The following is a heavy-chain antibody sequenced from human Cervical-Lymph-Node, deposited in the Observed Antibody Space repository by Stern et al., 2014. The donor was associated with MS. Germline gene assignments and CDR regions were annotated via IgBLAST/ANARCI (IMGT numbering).Heavy chain of an antibody. Sequence: QVQLQQWGAGLLKPSETLSLTCAVYGGSFSGYYWSWIRQPPGKGLEWIGDINHSGSTNYNPSLKSRVTISVDTSNNQFSLKLSSVTAADTAVYYCATRPNIAVAGTGDYWGQGTLVTVSS. V-gene: IGHV4-34*01. CDR3: ATRPNIAVAGTGDY. J-gene: IGHJ4*02. CDR1: GGSFSGYY. D-gene: IGHD6-19*01. CDR2: INHSGST.